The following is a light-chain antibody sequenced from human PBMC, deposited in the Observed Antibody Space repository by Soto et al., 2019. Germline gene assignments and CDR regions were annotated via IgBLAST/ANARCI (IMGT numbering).Light chain of an antibody. V-gene: IGKV3-20*01. CDR3: QKYGSSPRT. CDR2: GAS. Sequence: EIVLTQSPGTLSLSPGERATLSCRASQSVSSSYLAWYQQKPGQAPRLLIYGASSRATDIPDRFSGSGSVTDFTLTISRLEPEDFGVYYCQKYGSSPRTFGQGTKLEIK. CDR1: QSVSSSY. J-gene: IGKJ2*01.